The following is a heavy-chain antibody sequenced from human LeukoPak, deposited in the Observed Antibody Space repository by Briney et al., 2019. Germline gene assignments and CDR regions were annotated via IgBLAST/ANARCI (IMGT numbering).Heavy chain of an antibody. CDR2: IYYRGNA. CDR1: GGSISSSNYY. J-gene: IGHJ4*02. D-gene: IGHD3-3*01. Sequence: PSETLSLTCTVSGGSISSSNYYWAWIRQPPGQGLEWIGSIYYRGNAYYNPSLKSRVTISVDTSKNQFSLKLSSVTAADTAVYYCARSIDFWSGYWAFGYWGQGTLVTVSS. V-gene: IGHV4-39*07. CDR3: ARSIDFWSGYWAFGY.